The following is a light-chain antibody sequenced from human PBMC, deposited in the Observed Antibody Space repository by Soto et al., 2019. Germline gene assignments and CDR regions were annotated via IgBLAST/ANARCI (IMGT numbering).Light chain of an antibody. J-gene: IGLJ3*02. V-gene: IGLV1-40*01. CDR1: SSNIGAGYD. Sequence: QSVLTQPPSVSGAPGQWVTVSCTGISSNIGAGYDVHWYQQLPGTAPKLLIYGNNNRPSGVPDRFSGSKSGTSASLAITGLQAEDEADYFCQSFDSSPSAWVFGGGTKLTVL. CDR3: QSFDSSPSAWV. CDR2: GNN.